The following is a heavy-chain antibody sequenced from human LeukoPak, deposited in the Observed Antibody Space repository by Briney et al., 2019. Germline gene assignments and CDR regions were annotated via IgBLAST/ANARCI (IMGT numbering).Heavy chain of an antibody. V-gene: IGHV3-7*01. J-gene: IGHJ6*03. Sequence: QTGGSLRLSCAASGFTFSSYGMHWGRQAPGKGLEWVDNIKQDGSEKYYVDSVKGRFTISRDNAKNSLYLQMNSLRAEDTAVYYCARSPHGYSYVDYYYYMDVWGKGTTVTVSS. CDR1: GFTFSSYG. D-gene: IGHD5-18*01. CDR2: IKQDGSEK. CDR3: ARSPHGYSYVDYYYYMDV.